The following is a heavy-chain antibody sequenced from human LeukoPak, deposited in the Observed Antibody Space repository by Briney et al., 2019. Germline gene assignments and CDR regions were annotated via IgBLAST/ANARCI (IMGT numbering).Heavy chain of an antibody. D-gene: IGHD3-10*01. CDR2: IYYSGTS. V-gene: IGHV4-30-4*08. J-gene: IGHJ4*02. CDR1: GGSSTSDAYY. CDR3: ARGVTQLDFDY. Sequence: SETLSLTCTMSGGSSTSDAYYWTWIRQVPGKGLEWIGYIYYSGTSYYNPPLKSRVTISVDRSKNQFSLKLSSVTAADTAVYYCARGVTQLDFDYWGQGTLVTVSS.